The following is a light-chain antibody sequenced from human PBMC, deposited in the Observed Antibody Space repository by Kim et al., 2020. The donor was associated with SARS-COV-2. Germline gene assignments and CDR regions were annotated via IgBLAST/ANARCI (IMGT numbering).Light chain of an antibody. CDR1: QSVDGW. J-gene: IGKJ3*01. CDR3: KQYETYWT. Sequence: DIQMTQSPSTLSAFVGDRVTITCRASQSVDGWLAWYQQKPGKAPTLLIYQASKLASGVSSRFSGSGSGTDFSLTVNNLQPHDSAVYYCKQYETYWTFGPGTKVDIK. V-gene: IGKV1-5*03. CDR2: QAS.